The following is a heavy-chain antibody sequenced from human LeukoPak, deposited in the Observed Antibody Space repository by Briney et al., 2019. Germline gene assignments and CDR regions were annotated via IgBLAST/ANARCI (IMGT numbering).Heavy chain of an antibody. CDR1: GFTFSFYG. CDR3: ARVGGSIYDFWSGYYSQYYFDY. Sequence: GGSLRLSCAASGFTFSFYGMHWVRQAPGKGLQWVAVIWYDGSNEYYADSVKGRFTISRDNSKNALYIQMNSLRAEDTAVYYCARVGGSIYDFWSGYYSQYYFDYWGQGTLVTVSS. D-gene: IGHD3-3*01. J-gene: IGHJ4*02. CDR2: IWYDGSNE. V-gene: IGHV3-33*01.